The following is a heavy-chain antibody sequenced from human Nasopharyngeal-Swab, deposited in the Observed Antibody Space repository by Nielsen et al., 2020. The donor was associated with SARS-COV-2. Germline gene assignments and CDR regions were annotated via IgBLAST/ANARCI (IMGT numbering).Heavy chain of an antibody. CDR2: ILDSGTT. CDR3: AASYGSGSFRSWFDP. D-gene: IGHD3-10*01. Sequence: WIRQPPGKGLEWIGYILDSGTTTYNPSLKSRVTISIDTSKNHFSLEMTSVTAADTAIYYCAASYGSGSFRSWFDPWGQGTLATVSS. V-gene: IGHV4-59*08. J-gene: IGHJ5*02.